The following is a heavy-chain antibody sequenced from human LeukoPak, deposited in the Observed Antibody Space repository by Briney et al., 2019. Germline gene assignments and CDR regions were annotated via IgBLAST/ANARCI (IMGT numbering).Heavy chain of an antibody. Sequence: SETLSLTCRVSGVSISSGSNYWGWIRQPPGKTLEWIGSIYSSGSTYYNSSLKSRVTISVDTSKNQFSLKLSSLTAADTAMYYCARVKFSGTSIIDYWGQGTLVTVSS. J-gene: IGHJ4*02. D-gene: IGHD1-26*01. CDR3: ARVKFSGTSIIDY. V-gene: IGHV4-39*07. CDR1: GVSISSGSNY. CDR2: IYSSGST.